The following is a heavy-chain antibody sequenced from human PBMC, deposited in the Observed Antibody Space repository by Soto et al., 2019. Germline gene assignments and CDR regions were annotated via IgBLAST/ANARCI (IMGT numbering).Heavy chain of an antibody. CDR3: ASLRRNRYSGYERALYYFDY. Sequence: PGGSLRLSCAASGFTFSSYSMNWVRQAPGKGLEWVSSISSSSSYIYYADSVKGRFTISRDNAKNSLYLQMNSLRAEDTAVYYCASLRRNRYSGYERALYYFDYWRQGTLVTVSS. CDR2: ISSSSSYI. CDR1: GFTFSSYS. D-gene: IGHD5-12*01. J-gene: IGHJ4*02. V-gene: IGHV3-21*01.